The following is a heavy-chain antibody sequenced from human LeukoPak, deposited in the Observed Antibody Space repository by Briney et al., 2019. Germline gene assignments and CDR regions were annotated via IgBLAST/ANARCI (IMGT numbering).Heavy chain of an antibody. Sequence: ASVKVSCKASGYTFTGYCMHWVRQAPGQGLEWMGWINPNSGGTNYAQKFQGRVTMTRDTSISTAYMELSRLRSDDTAVYYCARRRMGYYYYMDVWGKGTTVTVSS. CDR1: GYTFTGYC. D-gene: IGHD2-15*01. CDR3: ARRRMGYYYYMDV. V-gene: IGHV1-2*02. CDR2: INPNSGGT. J-gene: IGHJ6*03.